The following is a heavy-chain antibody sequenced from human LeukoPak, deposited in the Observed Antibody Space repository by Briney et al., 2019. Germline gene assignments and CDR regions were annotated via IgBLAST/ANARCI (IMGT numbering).Heavy chain of an antibody. CDR3: ARGNTPKKLRFLEWTYYFDY. CDR2: IYTSGST. CDR1: GGSISSYY. V-gene: IGHV4-4*07. J-gene: IGHJ4*02. D-gene: IGHD3-3*01. Sequence: SETLSLTCTVSGGSISSYYWSWIRQPAGKGLEWVGRIYTSGSTNYNPSLKSRVTMSVDTSKNQFSLKLSSVTAADTAVYYCARGNTPKKLRFLEWTYYFDYWGQGTLVTVSS.